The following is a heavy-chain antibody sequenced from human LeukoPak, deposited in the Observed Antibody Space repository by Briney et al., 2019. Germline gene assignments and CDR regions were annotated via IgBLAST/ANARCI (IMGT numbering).Heavy chain of an antibody. CDR2: IYYSGST. Sequence: SETLSLTCTVSGGSISSSSYYWGWIRQPPGKGLEWIGSIYYSGSTYYNPSLKSRVTISVDTSKNQFSLKLSSVTAADTAVYYCARGARTYDSSGYYYHYYGMDVWGQGTTVTVSS. J-gene: IGHJ6*02. CDR3: ARGARTYDSSGYYYHYYGMDV. V-gene: IGHV4-39*07. D-gene: IGHD3-22*01. CDR1: GGSISSSSYY.